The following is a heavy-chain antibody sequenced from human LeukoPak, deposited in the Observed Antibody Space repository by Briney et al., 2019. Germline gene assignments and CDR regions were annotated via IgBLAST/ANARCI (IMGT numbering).Heavy chain of an antibody. V-gene: IGHV1-2*02. D-gene: IGHD6-6*01. CDR1: GYTFTGYY. CDR3: ARAPAYSSSAILDFFHY. J-gene: IGHJ4*02. Sequence: ASVKVSFRASGYTFTGYYIHWVRQAPGQGLEWMGWIDPNSGGTNYAQKFQDRVTMTGDPSISTAYMEVRGLRSDDTAVFYCARAPAYSSSAILDFFHYWGQGTLVTVSS. CDR2: IDPNSGGT.